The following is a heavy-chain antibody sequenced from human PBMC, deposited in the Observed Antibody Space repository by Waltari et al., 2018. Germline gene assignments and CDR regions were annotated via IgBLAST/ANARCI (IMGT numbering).Heavy chain of an antibody. CDR1: GGSISSSSYY. CDR3: ARGSLVILPGFDY. J-gene: IGHJ4*02. Sequence: QLQLQESGPGLVKPSETLSLTCTVSGGSISSSSYYWGWIRQPPGKGLEWIGSIYYSGSTYYNPSLKSRVTISVDTSKNQFSLKRSSVTAADTAVYYCARGSLVILPGFDYWGQGTLVTVSS. CDR2: IYYSGST. V-gene: IGHV4-39*07. D-gene: IGHD2-8*02.